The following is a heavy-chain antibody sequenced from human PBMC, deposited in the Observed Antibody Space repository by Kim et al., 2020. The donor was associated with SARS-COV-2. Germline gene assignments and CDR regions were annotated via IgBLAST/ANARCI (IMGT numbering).Heavy chain of an antibody. D-gene: IGHD5-12*01. CDR3: AMRDGYTTGLDC. CDR2: ISLDGRTI. J-gene: IGHJ4*02. Sequence: GGSLRLSCAASGLTSSPYGMNWVRQVPGRGLDWVSGISLDGRTIAYADNVKVRFTISRDNAKNSVYLQMNSLTGDDTGVYYCAMRDGYTTGLDCWGRGTL. V-gene: IGHV3-74*03. CDR1: GLTSSPYG.